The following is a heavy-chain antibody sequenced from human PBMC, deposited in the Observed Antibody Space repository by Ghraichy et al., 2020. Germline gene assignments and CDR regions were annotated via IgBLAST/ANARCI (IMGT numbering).Heavy chain of an antibody. J-gene: IGHJ4*02. CDR1: GFTFSSYD. Sequence: GSLNISCAASGFTFSSYDMHWVRQAPGKGLEWVASTSKDESYKHYADSVKGRFTISRDNSKNTLYLEMNSLRAEDIAVYYCAKGGEGYWGQGTLVTVSS. D-gene: IGHD3-16*01. CDR2: TSKDESYK. CDR3: AKGGEGY. V-gene: IGHV3-30*18.